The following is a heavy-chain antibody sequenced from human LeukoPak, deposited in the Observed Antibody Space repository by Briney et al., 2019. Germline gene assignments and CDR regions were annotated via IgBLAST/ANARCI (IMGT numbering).Heavy chain of an antibody. CDR2: INHSGST. CDR3: ARQGGYSSGWYPFHYFDY. Sequence: SETLSLTCAVYGGSFSGYYWSWIRQPPGKGLEWIGEINHSGSTNYNPSLKSRVTISVDTSKNQFSLKLSSVTAADTAVYYCARQGGYSSGWYPFHYFDYWGQGTLVTVSS. V-gene: IGHV4-34*01. J-gene: IGHJ4*02. D-gene: IGHD6-19*01. CDR1: GGSFSGYY.